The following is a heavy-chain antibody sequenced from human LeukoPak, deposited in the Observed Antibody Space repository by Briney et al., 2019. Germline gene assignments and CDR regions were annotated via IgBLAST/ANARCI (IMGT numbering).Heavy chain of an antibody. Sequence: GASVKVSCKASGYTFTSYGISWVRQAPGQGLEWMGWISAYNGNTNYAQKLQSRVTMTTDTSTSTAYMELRSLRSDDTAVYYCARDRPREMYYYDPGDAFDIWGQGTMVTVSS. J-gene: IGHJ3*02. D-gene: IGHD3-22*01. CDR1: GYTFTSYG. CDR3: ARDRPREMYYYDPGDAFDI. V-gene: IGHV1-18*01. CDR2: ISAYNGNT.